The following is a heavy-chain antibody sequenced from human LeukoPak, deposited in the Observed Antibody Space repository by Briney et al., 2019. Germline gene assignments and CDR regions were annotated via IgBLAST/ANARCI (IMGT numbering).Heavy chain of an antibody. J-gene: IGHJ3*02. D-gene: IGHD1-26*01. CDR2: INHSGST. CDR3: ARGRYRVVGSSRRYKAFDI. V-gene: IGHV4-34*01. CDR1: GGSFSGYY. Sequence: SETLSLTCAVYGGSFSGYYWSWIRQPPGKGLEWIGEINHSGSTNYNPSLKSRVTISVDTSKNQFSLELSSVTAADTAVYYCARGRYRVVGSSRRYKAFDIWGQGTMVTVSS.